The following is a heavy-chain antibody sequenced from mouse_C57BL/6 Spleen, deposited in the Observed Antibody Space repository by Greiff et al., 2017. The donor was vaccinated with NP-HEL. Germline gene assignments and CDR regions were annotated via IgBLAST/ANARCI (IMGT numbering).Heavy chain of an antibody. CDR1: GYTFTDFE. D-gene: IGHD2-5*01. J-gene: IGHJ4*01. CDR2: IDPEPGGP. Sequence: QVQLQQSGAELVRPGASVTLSCKASGYTFTDFEMHWWNQTPLHGLEWIGAIDPEPGGPAYNQKFKGKAILTADKSSSTAYMELRSLTSEDSAVYYCTRLIYSNYPFSLNYWGQGTSVTVSS. V-gene: IGHV1-15*01. CDR3: TRLIYSNYPFSLNY.